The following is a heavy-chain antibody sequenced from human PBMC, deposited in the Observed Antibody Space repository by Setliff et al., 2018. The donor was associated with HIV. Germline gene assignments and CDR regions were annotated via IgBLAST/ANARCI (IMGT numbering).Heavy chain of an antibody. Sequence: SETLSLTCTVSGDSITGHYWDWIRQPPGKGLEWIGEINHSGSTNYSPSLKSRVTISIDKSKNQFSLKIDSVTSADTAVYYCARRPLFGVVIASVAKMEFDYLGQGTRVTVSS. V-gene: IGHV4-34*01. D-gene: IGHD3-3*01. CDR3: ARRPLFGVVIASVAKMEFDY. CDR2: INHSGST. J-gene: IGHJ4*02. CDR1: GDSITGHY.